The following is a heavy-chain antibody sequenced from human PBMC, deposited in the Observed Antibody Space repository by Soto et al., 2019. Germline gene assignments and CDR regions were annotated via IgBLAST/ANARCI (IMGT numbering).Heavy chain of an antibody. V-gene: IGHV6-1*01. D-gene: IGHD3-10*01. CDR2: TYFRSKWYN. J-gene: IGHJ3*01. Sequence: SQTLSLTCAISGDSLFSNIAAWNWIRQSPSRGLEWLGRTYFRSKWYNEYAPSVKSRIIINPDTSKNQFSLQSNSMTPEDTAIYYCVGGFGAFDFWGQGKVVTVSS. CDR3: VGGFGAFDF. CDR1: GDSLFSNIAA.